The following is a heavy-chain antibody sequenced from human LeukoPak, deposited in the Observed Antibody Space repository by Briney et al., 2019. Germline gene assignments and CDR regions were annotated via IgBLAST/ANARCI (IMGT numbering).Heavy chain of an antibody. CDR2: ISSRGDTI. D-gene: IGHD1-26*01. CDR3: ARGAGGSYPIDY. J-gene: IGHJ4*02. V-gene: IGHV3-48*01. Sequence: PGQSLRLSCTASAFTFGDYTMSWVRQAPGKGLEWVSSISSRGDTIDYADSVKGRFTISRDNAKNSLYLQMNSLRAEDTAVYYCARGAGGSYPIDYWGQGTLVTVSS. CDR1: AFTFGDYT.